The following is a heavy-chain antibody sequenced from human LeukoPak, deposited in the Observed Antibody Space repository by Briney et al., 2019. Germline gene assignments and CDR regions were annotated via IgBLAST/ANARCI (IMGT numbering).Heavy chain of an antibody. J-gene: IGHJ4*02. V-gene: IGHV4-61*02. CDR3: ARLGGPVHSGYYYY. Sequence: ETSETLSLTCTVSGGSISSGSYYWSWIRQPAGKGLEWIGRVYSSGITNYNPSLNSRVTISLDTSREQFSLKLTSVTAADTAVYYCARLGGPVHSGYYYYWGQGTLVTVSS. CDR2: VYSSGIT. CDR1: GGSISSGSYY. D-gene: IGHD3-22*01.